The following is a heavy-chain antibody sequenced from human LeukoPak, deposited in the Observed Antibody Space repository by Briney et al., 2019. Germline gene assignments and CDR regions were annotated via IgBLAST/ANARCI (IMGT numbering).Heavy chain of an antibody. CDR3: AKPLTNYVWGSYRYAQAFDI. CDR2: ISRSGSTK. J-gene: IGHJ3*02. D-gene: IGHD3-16*02. Sequence: GGSLRLSCAASGFTFSDYNMRWIRQAPGKGLEWVSSISRSGSTKYYADSVKGRFTISRDNAKNSLFLQMNSLRAEDTAVYYCAKPLTNYVWGSYRYAQAFDIWGQGTMVTVSS. V-gene: IGHV3-11*01. CDR1: GFTFSDYN.